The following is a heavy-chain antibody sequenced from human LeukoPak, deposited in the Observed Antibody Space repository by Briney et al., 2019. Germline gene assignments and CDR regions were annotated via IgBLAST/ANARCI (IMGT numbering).Heavy chain of an antibody. CDR1: GFTVSSNY. Sequence: GGSLRFSCAASGFTVSSNYMSWVRQAPGKGLEWVSVIYSGGSTYYADTVKGRLTISSDNSKNTLYLGMNSLRAEDTAVYYCARGGGVFPFDYWGQGTLVTVSS. CDR3: ARGGGVFPFDY. J-gene: IGHJ4*02. CDR2: IYSGGST. V-gene: IGHV3-66*01. D-gene: IGHD2-21*01.